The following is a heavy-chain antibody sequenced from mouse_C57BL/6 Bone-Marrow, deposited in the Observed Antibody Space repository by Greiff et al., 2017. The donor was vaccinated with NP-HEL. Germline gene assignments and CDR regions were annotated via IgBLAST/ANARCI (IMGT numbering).Heavy chain of an antibody. Sequence: VQLQQSGPGLVQPSQSLSITCTASGFSLTSYGVHWVRQSPGKGLEWLGVIWSGGGTDYNAAFLSRLGISKDNSKSQVFFKMNSLQADDTSIYYCARNEDYYYGSSYGFDYWGQGTTLTVS. CDR1: GFSLTSYG. CDR3: ARNEDYYYGSSYGFDY. D-gene: IGHD1-1*01. J-gene: IGHJ2*01. CDR2: IWSGGGT. V-gene: IGHV2-2*01.